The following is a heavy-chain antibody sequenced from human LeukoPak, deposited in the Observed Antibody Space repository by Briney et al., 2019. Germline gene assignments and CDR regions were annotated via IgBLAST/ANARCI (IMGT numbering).Heavy chain of an antibody. D-gene: IGHD3-10*01. Sequence: GGSLRLSCAASGFTFDDYAMHWVRQAPGKGLEWVSGISWNSGSIGYADSVKGRFTISRDNAKNSLYLQMNSLRAEDTALYYCAKAFYGSGSYYDYWGQGTLVTVSS. J-gene: IGHJ4*02. CDR1: GFTFDDYA. CDR2: ISWNSGSI. V-gene: IGHV3-9*01. CDR3: AKAFYGSGSYYDY.